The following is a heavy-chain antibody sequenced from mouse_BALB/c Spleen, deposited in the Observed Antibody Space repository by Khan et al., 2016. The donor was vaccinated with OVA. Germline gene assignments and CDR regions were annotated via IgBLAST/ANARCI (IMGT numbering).Heavy chain of an antibody. J-gene: IGHJ3*01. CDR1: GYTFTNFG. D-gene: IGHD1-2*01. CDR3: ARGLNYYGSWFAY. CDR2: INTSTGEP. Sequence: QIQLVQSGPELKKPGETVKISCKASGYTFTNFGMNWVKQAPGKALKWMGWINTSTGEPTYADDFKGRVAFSLETSASTAYLQINNLKNEDKATYFCARGLNYYGSWFAYWGQGTLVTVSA. V-gene: IGHV9-1*02.